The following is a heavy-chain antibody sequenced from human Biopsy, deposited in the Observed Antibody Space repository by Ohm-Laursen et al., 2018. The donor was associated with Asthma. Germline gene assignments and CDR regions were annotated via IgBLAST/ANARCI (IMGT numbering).Heavy chain of an antibody. Sequence: LSLTCAASGFTFDDYAMHWVRQAPGKGLEWVSGVSWNSGSIDYAESVKGRFTISRDNAKNSLYLQMNSLRGADTALYYCVKDIRLQLWGFDSWGQGTLVTVSS. J-gene: IGHJ4*02. CDR3: VKDIRLQLWGFDS. V-gene: IGHV3-9*01. D-gene: IGHD6-13*01. CDR2: VSWNSGSI. CDR1: GFTFDDYA.